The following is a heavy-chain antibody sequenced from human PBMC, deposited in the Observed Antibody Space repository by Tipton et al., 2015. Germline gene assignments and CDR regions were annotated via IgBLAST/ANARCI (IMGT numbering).Heavy chain of an antibody. D-gene: IGHD1-7*01. CDR2: ISFSGTT. CDR1: VVSISNNY. V-gene: IGHV4-59*01. Sequence: TLSLTCSVSVVSISNNYWSWIRQSPGKGLEWIGYISFSGTTNYNPSLRSRVTISLNTSKNQFSLRLISLTAADTTVYYCARGGSYRWNYVNGFDYWGQGTQVTVSS. CDR3: ARGGSYRWNYVNGFDY. J-gene: IGHJ4*02.